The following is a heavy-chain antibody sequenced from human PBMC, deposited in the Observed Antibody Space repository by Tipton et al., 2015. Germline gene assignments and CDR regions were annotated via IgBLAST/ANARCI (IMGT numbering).Heavy chain of an antibody. CDR2: ISWNGGSI. D-gene: IGHD5-18*01. V-gene: IGHV3-9*01. CDR1: GFTFNDYA. J-gene: IGHJ5*02. Sequence: SLRLSCAASGFTFNDYAMHWVRQAPGKGLEWVSGISWNGGSIGYADSVKGRFTISRDNAKKSLNLQMNSLRAEDTALYYCGKGGTAMVTWVDTGGLGPLVPVSS. CDR3: GKGGTAMVTWVDT.